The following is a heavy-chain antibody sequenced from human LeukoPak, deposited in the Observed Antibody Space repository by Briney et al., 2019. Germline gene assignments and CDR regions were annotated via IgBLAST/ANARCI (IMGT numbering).Heavy chain of an antibody. J-gene: IGHJ4*02. Sequence: SSSSYYWGWIRQPPGKGLEWVSYISSSGSTIYYADSVKGRFTISRDNAKNSLYLQMNSLRAEDTAVYYCARVTFYCSGGSCYPHYFDYWGQGTLVTVSS. CDR1: SSSSYY. CDR2: ISSSGSTI. V-gene: IGHV3-11*01. D-gene: IGHD2-15*01. CDR3: ARVTFYCSGGSCYPHYFDY.